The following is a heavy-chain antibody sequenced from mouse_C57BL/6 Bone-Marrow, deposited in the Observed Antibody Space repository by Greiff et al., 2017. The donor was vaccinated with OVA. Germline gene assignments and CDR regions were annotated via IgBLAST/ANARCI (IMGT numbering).Heavy chain of an antibody. D-gene: IGHD2-4*01. CDR1: GFSFNTYA. Sequence: EVQLQQSGGGLVQPKGSLKLSCAASGFSFNTYAMNWVRQAPGKGLEWVARIRSKSNNYATYYADSVKDRFTISRDDSESMLYLQMNNLKTEDTAMYYCVRHHYYDYDGFAYWGQGTLVTVSA. V-gene: IGHV10-1*01. J-gene: IGHJ3*01. CDR2: IRSKSNNYAT. CDR3: VRHHYYDYDGFAY.